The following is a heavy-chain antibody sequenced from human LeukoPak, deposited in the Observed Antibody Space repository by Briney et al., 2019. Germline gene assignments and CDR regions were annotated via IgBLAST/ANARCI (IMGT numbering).Heavy chain of an antibody. V-gene: IGHV3-48*01. Sequence: GGTLRLFCAVSGFTFSSYCMHWVRQAPGKGLEGVSYIGGTTVYNAGSVKGRFTISRDSANNSLYLQMNSLRAEDTVVYYCARDRGYCSGGICYGNWFDSWGQGTLVTVSS. J-gene: IGHJ5*01. CDR1: GFTFSSYC. D-gene: IGHD2-15*01. CDR2: IGGTTV. CDR3: ARDRGYCSGGICYGNWFDS.